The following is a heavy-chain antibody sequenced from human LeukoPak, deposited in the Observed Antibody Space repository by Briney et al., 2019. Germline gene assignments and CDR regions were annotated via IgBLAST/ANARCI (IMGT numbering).Heavy chain of an antibody. J-gene: IGHJ4*02. CDR2: ISGSGGST. Sequence: PGGSLRLSCAASGFTFSSYAMSWVRQAPGKGLEWVSAISGSGGSTYHADSVKGRFTISRDNSKNTLYLQMNSLRAEDTAVYYCAKDGSGWYYFDYWGQGTLVTVSS. V-gene: IGHV3-23*01. CDR1: GFTFSSYA. D-gene: IGHD6-19*01. CDR3: AKDGSGWYYFDY.